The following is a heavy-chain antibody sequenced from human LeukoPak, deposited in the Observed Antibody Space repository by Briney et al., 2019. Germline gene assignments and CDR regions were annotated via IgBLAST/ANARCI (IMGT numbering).Heavy chain of an antibody. CDR3: AKVGLGNTAIHI. Sequence: ASVKVSCKASGYTFPNYDINWVRQATGQGLEWMGWMNFNSGNTGYAQKFQGRVTMTTNTAISTVYMELSSLKSEDTAIYYCAKVGLGNTAIHIWGQGTVVTVSS. J-gene: IGHJ3*02. D-gene: IGHD5-18*01. CDR1: GYTFPNYD. CDR2: MNFNSGNT. V-gene: IGHV1-8*01.